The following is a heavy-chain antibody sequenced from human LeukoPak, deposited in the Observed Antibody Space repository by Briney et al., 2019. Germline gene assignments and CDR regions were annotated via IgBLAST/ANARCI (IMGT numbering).Heavy chain of an antibody. CDR1: GFTFSSYA. V-gene: IGHV3-23*01. J-gene: IGHJ6*02. CDR3: AKGSSYGPVYYYNGMDV. Sequence: PGGSLRLSCAASGFTFSSYAMSWVRQAPGKGLEWVSAISGSGGSTYYADSVKGRFTISRDNSKNTLYLQMNSLRAEDTAVYYCAKGSSYGPVYYYNGMDVWGQGTTVTVS. D-gene: IGHD5-18*01. CDR2: ISGSGGST.